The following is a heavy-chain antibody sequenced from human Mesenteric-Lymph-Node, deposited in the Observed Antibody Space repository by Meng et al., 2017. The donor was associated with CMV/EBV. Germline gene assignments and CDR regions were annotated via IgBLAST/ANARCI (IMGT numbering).Heavy chain of an antibody. J-gene: IGHJ4*02. Sequence: VRLRLWGAGLLKPSETLSLTCAVYGGSFSGYYWSWIRQPPGKGLEWIGEINHSGSTNYNPSLKSRVTISVDTSKNQFSLKLSSVTAADTAVYYCARHQRWLKSEGGFNYWGQGTLVTVSS. V-gene: IGHV4-34*01. CDR1: GGSFSGYY. CDR2: INHSGST. D-gene: IGHD4-23*01. CDR3: ARHQRWLKSEGGFNY.